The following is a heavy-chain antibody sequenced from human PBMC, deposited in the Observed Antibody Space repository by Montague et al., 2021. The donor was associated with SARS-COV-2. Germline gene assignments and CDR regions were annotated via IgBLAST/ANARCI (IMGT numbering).Heavy chain of an antibody. V-gene: IGHV3-23*03. D-gene: IGHD2-15*01. J-gene: IGHJ4*02. Sequence: SLRLSCAASGFAFNSYGMNWVRQAPGKGLEWVSVIYSGGSKTFYADSVRGRFTISRDGSKNTVYLQLGSLRAEDTAVYYCVRARGSNCYCPSHWGQGTLVTVSS. CDR3: VRARGSNCYCPSH. CDR1: GFAFNSYG. CDR2: IYSGGSKT.